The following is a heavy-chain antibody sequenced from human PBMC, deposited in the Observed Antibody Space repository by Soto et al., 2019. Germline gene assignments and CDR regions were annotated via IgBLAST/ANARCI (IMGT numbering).Heavy chain of an antibody. V-gene: IGHV3-48*01. CDR3: ARVHDSSGYYRWYFDY. D-gene: IGHD3-22*01. CDR2: ISSSSSTI. CDR1: GFTFSSYS. J-gene: IGHJ4*02. Sequence: GGSLRLSCAASGFTFSSYSMNWVRQAPGKGLEWVSYISSSSSTIYYADSVKGRFTISRDNAKNSLYLQMNSLRAEDTAVYYCARVHDSSGYYRWYFDYWGQGTLVTVSS.